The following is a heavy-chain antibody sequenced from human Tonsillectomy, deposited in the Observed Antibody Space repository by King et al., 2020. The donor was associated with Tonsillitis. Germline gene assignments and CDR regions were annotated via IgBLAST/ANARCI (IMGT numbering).Heavy chain of an antibody. CDR3: ARNPNYYDSSGCVDY. CDR2: INSRTTTI. V-gene: IGHV3-48*01. Sequence: VQLVESGGGLVQPGGSLRLSCAASGFTFSSYSMNWVRQAPGKGLEWVSYINSRTTTIYYADSAKGRFTISRDNAKKSLYLQMNSLRAEDTAVYYCARNPNYYDSSGCVDYWGQGTLVTVSS. D-gene: IGHD3-22*01. CDR1: GFTFSSYS. J-gene: IGHJ4*02.